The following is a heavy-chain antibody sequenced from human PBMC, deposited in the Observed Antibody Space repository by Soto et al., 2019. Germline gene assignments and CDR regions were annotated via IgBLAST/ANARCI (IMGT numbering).Heavy chain of an antibody. V-gene: IGHV1-2*02. CDR2: INPNSGGT. D-gene: IGHD6-13*01. Sequence: ASVKVSCKASGYTLTGYYMHWVRQAPGQGLEWMGWINPNSGGTNYAQKFQGRVTMTRDTSISTAYMELSRLRSDDTAVYYCARATGIAADSARMDVWGQGTKVTVYS. CDR1: GYTLTGYY. CDR3: ARATGIAADSARMDV. J-gene: IGHJ6*02.